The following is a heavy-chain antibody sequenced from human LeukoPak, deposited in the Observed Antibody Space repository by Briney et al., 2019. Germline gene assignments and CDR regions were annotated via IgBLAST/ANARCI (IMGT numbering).Heavy chain of an antibody. Sequence: GGSLRLSCAASGFTFSSYWRHWVRQAPAKGLDWVSSISDRSGSTHYADSAKGRFTISRDNSKNTLYLQMNSVRAEDTAVYYCAPELKWGGQGTLVTVSS. D-gene: IGHD2-15*01. CDR3: APELKW. CDR2: ISDRSGST. J-gene: IGHJ4*02. CDR1: GFTFSSYW. V-gene: IGHV3-23*01.